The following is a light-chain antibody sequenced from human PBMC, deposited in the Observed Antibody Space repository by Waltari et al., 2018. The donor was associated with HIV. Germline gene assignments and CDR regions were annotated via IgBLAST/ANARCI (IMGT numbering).Light chain of an antibody. CDR2: VNSEVSH. J-gene: IGLJ3*02. Sequence: QLVLTQSPSASASRGASVKLTCTLSSGHSIYAIAWHQQQPEKCPRFWMPVNSEVSHIKGDGSPDRFSGSSSGAQLYLTSSSLQSDDEADYFCQTWSTGIQVVGGGTKLTVL. CDR3: QTWSTGIQV. V-gene: IGLV4-69*01. CDR1: SGHSIYA.